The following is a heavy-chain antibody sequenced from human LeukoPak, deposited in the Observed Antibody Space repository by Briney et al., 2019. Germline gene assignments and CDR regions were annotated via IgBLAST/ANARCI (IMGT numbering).Heavy chain of an antibody. CDR3: ARPRRIQRAFDY. V-gene: IGHV4-34*01. J-gene: IGHJ4*02. CDR2: INHSGST. D-gene: IGHD5-18*01. CDR1: GGSFSGYY. Sequence: PSETLSLTCAVYGGSFSGYYWSWIRQPPGKGLEWIGEINHSGSTNYNPSLKSRVTISVDTSKNQFSLKLSSVTAADTAVYYCARPRRIQRAFDYWGQGTLVTVSS.